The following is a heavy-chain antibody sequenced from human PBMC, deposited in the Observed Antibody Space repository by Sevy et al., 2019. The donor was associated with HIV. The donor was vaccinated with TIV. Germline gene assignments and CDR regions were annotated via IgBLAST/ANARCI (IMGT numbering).Heavy chain of an antibody. V-gene: IGHV1-2*02. CDR2: INPNSGGT. J-gene: IGHJ3*02. CDR1: GYTFTGYY. Sequence: ATVKVSCKASGYTFTGYYMHWVRQAPRQGLERMGWINPNSGGTNYAQKFQGRVTMTRDTSISTAYMELSRLRSDDTAVDYCARVPSTGAFDIWGQGTMVTVSS. CDR3: ARVPSTGAFDI. D-gene: IGHD4-17*01.